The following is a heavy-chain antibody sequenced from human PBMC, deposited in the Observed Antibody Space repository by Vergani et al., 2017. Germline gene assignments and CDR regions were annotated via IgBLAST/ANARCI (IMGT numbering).Heavy chain of an antibody. J-gene: IGHJ6*04. V-gene: IGHV3-73*01. CDR3: FYDFWAGYDSGDV. Sequence: EVQLVESGGGLVQAGGSLRLSCATSGLTFSDSAIHWVRQTSGKGLEWSGRIRDKAYNYATVYAVSVKGRFTISRDDSKKTAYLQMNGLTTEDTAVYYCFYDFWAGYDSGDVWGKGTTVTVSS. D-gene: IGHD3/OR15-3a*01. CDR2: IRDKAYNYAT. CDR1: GLTFSDSA.